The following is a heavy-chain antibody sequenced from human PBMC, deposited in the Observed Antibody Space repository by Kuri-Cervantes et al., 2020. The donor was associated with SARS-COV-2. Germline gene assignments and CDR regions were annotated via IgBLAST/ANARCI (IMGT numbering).Heavy chain of an antibody. D-gene: IGHD3-10*01. J-gene: IGHJ6*02. Sequence: GESLKISCAASGFIFSNYGMFWVRQAPGKGLEWVAVIWYDGSNKFYADSVKGRFSISRDNSKKTLYLQMNSLSAEDTAVYYCTTEVHYPAHGGMDVWGQGTTVTVSS. CDR3: TTEVHYPAHGGMDV. CDR2: IWYDGSNK. V-gene: IGHV3-33*07. CDR1: GFIFSNYG.